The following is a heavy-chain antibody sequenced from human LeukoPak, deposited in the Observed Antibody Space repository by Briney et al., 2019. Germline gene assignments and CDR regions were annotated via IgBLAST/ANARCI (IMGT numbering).Heavy chain of an antibody. Sequence: SETLSLTCTVSGGSISSGDYSWSWIRQPPGKGLEWIGYIYYSGSTYYNPSLKSRVTISVDTSKNQFSLKLSSVTAADTAVYYCARVSVDTAMGNWFDPWGQGTLVTVSS. V-gene: IGHV4-30-4*01. J-gene: IGHJ5*02. CDR3: ARVSVDTAMGNWFDP. CDR2: IYYSGST. CDR1: GGSISSGDYS. D-gene: IGHD5-18*01.